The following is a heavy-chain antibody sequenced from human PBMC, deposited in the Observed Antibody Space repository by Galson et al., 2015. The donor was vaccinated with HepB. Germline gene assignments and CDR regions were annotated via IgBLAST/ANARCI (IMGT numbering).Heavy chain of an antibody. Sequence: SLRLSCAASGFTFSDYYMSWIRQAPGKGLEWVSYISSSGSTIYYADSVKGRFTISRDNAKNSLYLQMNSLRAEDTAVYYCARAGYSGSYRYLFDWGQGTLVTVSS. D-gene: IGHD1-26*01. V-gene: IGHV3-11*01. CDR1: GFTFSDYY. CDR3: ARAGYSGSYRYLFD. CDR2: ISSSGSTI. J-gene: IGHJ4*02.